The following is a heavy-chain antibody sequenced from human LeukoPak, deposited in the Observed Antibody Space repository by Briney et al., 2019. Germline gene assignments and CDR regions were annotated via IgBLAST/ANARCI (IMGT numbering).Heavy chain of an antibody. D-gene: IGHD4-17*01. J-gene: IGHJ6*04. CDR2: ISPYNGNT. V-gene: IGHV1-18*04. Sequence: ASVKVSCKASGYTFTSYGITWVRQAPGQGLEWMGWISPYNGNTNYAQKLQGRVTMTTDTSTSTAYMELRSLRSDDTAVYFCALGRNDYGDPYYCYDMDVWGKGTTVTVSS. CDR3: ALGRNDYGDPYYCYDMDV. CDR1: GYTFTSYG.